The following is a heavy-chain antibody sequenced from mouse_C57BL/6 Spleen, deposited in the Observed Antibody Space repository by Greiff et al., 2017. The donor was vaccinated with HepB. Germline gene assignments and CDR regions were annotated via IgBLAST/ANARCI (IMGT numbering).Heavy chain of an antibody. CDR1: GYTFTSYG. CDR2: IYPRSGNT. J-gene: IGHJ4*01. D-gene: IGHD1-1*01. V-gene: IGHV1-81*01. Sequence: VQLQESGAELARPGASVKLSCKASGYTFTSYGISWVKQRTGQGLEWIGEIYPRSGNTYYNEKFKGKATLTADKSSSTAYMELRSLTSEDSAVYFCATYYGSRGDYWGQGTSVTVSS. CDR3: ATYYGSRGDY.